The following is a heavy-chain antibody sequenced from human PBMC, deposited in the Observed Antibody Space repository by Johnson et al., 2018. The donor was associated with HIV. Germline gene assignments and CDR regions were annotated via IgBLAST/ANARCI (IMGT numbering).Heavy chain of an antibody. CDR2: INWNGGST. CDR1: GFTFDDYD. Sequence: MQLVESGGDVVRPGGSLRLSCAASGFTFDDYDMTWVRQPPGKGLEWVSGINWNGGSTGYAESVKGRFTISRDNSKNTLYLQMNSLRAEDTAVYYCVTLVVAPPFDIWGQGTMVTVSS. CDR3: VTLVVAPPFDI. J-gene: IGHJ3*02. V-gene: IGHV3-20*04. D-gene: IGHD2-15*01.